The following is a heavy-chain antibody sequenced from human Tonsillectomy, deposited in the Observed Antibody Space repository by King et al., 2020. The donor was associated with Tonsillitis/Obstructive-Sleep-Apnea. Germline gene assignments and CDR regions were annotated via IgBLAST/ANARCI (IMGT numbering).Heavy chain of an antibody. Sequence: VTLKESGPALVKPTQTLTLTCTFSGFSLSTSGMSVSWIRQPPGKALEWLARIDWDDDKYYSTFLKTRLTISKDTSKNQLVLAMTNMEPVNTTTYYCSRYPVATTYYYYYMDVWGRGTTVTVSS. CDR1: GFSLSTSGMS. CDR3: SRYPVATTYYYYYMDV. D-gene: IGHD5-12*01. V-gene: IGHV2-70*11. J-gene: IGHJ6*03. CDR2: IDWDDDK.